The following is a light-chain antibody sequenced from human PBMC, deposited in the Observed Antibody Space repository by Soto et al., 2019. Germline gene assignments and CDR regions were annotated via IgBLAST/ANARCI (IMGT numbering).Light chain of an antibody. CDR3: CSYAGSSTFAV. J-gene: IGLJ3*02. CDR1: SSDVGSYNL. V-gene: IGLV2-23*02. Sequence: QSVLTQPASVSGSPGQSITISCTGTSSDVGSYNLVSWYQQHPGKAPKLMIYEVSKRPSGVSDRFSASKSGNTASLTISGLQAEDEADYYCCSYAGSSTFAVFGGGTKLTVL. CDR2: EVS.